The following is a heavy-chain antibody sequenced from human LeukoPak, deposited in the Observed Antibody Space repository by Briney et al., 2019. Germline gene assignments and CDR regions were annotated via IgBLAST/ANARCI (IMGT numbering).Heavy chain of an antibody. J-gene: IGHJ6*03. Sequence: SEALSLTCTVSGGSISSSSYYWGWIRQPPGKGLEWIGYIYYSGSTNYNPSLKSRVTISVDTSKNQFSLKLSSVTAADTAVYYCARVAAAVNYYYYMDVWGKGTTVTISS. CDR3: ARVAAAVNYYYYMDV. CDR1: GGSISSSSYY. V-gene: IGHV4-61*05. D-gene: IGHD6-13*01. CDR2: IYYSGST.